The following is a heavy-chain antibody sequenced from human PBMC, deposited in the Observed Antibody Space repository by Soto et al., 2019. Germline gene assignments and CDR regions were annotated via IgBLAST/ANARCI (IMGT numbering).Heavy chain of an antibody. Sequence: GGSLRLSCAASGFTFSSYWMSWVRQAPGKGLEWVANIKQDGSEKYYVDSVKGRFTISRDNAKNSLYLQMNSLRAEDTAVYYCARDGRASYGYYYGMDVWGQGTTVTVSS. V-gene: IGHV3-7*01. D-gene: IGHD5-18*01. CDR2: IKQDGSEK. J-gene: IGHJ6*02. CDR3: ARDGRASYGYYYGMDV. CDR1: GFTFSSYW.